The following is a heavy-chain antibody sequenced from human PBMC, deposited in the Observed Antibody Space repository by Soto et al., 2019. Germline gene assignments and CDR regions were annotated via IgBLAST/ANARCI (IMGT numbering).Heavy chain of an antibody. J-gene: IGHJ6*02. Sequence: SVKVSCKASGGTFSSYAISWVRQAPGQGLEWMGGIIPIFGTANYAQKFQGRVTITADESTSTAYMELSSLGSEDTAVYYCARGRYGSGSFLSGYYGMDVWGQGTTVTVSS. V-gene: IGHV1-69*13. CDR2: IIPIFGTA. CDR3: ARGRYGSGSFLSGYYGMDV. D-gene: IGHD3-10*01. CDR1: GGTFSSYA.